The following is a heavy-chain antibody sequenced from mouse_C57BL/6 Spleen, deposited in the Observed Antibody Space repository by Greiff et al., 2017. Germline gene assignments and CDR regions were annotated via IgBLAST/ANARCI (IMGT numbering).Heavy chain of an antibody. CDR3: ARSGPITTVVAPFDY. CDR1: GYAFSSYW. J-gene: IGHJ2*01. Sequence: VQLQPSGAELVKPGASVKISCKASGYAFSSYWMNWVKQRPGKGLVWIGQIYPGDGDTNYNGKFKGKATLSADKSSSTAYMQLSSLTSEDSAVYFCARSGPITTVVAPFDYWGQGTTLTVSS. V-gene: IGHV1-80*01. CDR2: IYPGDGDT. D-gene: IGHD1-1*01.